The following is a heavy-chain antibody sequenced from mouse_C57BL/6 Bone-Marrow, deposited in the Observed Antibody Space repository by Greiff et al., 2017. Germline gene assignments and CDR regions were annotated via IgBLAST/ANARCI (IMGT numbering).Heavy chain of an antibody. CDR1: GFNINDDY. V-gene: IGHV14-4*01. D-gene: IGHD2-1*01. CDR3: TTYYGNSAWFAY. Sequence: VHVKQSGAELVRPGASVKLSCTASGFNINDDYMHWVKQRPEQGLEWIGWIDPENGDTEYASKFKGKATITADTSSNTAYLQLSSLTSEDTAVYYCTTYYGNSAWFAYWGQGTLVTVSA. J-gene: IGHJ3*01. CDR2: IDPENGDT.